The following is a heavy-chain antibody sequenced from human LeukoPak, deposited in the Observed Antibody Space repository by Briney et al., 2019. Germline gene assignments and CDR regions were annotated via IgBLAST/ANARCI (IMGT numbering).Heavy chain of an antibody. CDR1: GGSISSCSYY. CDR2: IYYSGST. Sequence: SETLSLTCAVSGGSISSCSYYWSWIRQPPGKGLEWIGSIYYSGSTYYNPSRKSRVTISVDTSKNQFSLKLSSVTAADTAVYYCARQMYNWNDYAFDIWGQGTMVTVSS. J-gene: IGHJ3*02. D-gene: IGHD1-1*01. CDR3: ARQMYNWNDYAFDI. V-gene: IGHV4-39*01.